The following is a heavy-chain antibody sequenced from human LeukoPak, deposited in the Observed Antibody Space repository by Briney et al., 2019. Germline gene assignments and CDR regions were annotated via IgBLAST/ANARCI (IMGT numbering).Heavy chain of an antibody. V-gene: IGHV3-11*05. Sequence: GGSLRLSCAASGFTFSDYYMSWIRQAPGKGLEWVSYISSSSSYTNYADSVKGRFTISRDNSKNTLYLLMSSLRAEDTAVYYCAKDPPQDFWSGYYAPVDYWGQGTLVTVSS. CDR2: ISSSSSYT. J-gene: IGHJ4*02. CDR3: AKDPPQDFWSGYYAPVDY. D-gene: IGHD3-3*01. CDR1: GFTFSDYY.